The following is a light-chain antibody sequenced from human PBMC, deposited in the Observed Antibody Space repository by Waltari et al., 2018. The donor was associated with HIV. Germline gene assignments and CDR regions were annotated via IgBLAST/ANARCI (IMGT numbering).Light chain of an antibody. CDR1: SSNIGAGYD. CDR2: GNS. Sequence: QSVLTQPPSVSGAPGQRVTISCTGSSSNIGAGYDVHWYQQLPGTAPKLLVYGNSSRPPGVPDRFAGSKSGTSASLAITGLQAEDEADYYGQSYDSSLSDSRVFGGGTKLTVL. V-gene: IGLV1-40*01. J-gene: IGLJ3*02. CDR3: QSYDSSLSDSRV.